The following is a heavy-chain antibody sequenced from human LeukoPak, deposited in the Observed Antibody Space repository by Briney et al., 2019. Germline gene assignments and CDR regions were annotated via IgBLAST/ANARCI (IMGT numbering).Heavy chain of an antibody. CDR1: GYTLTSYG. CDR2: ISAYNGNT. CDR3: AREYGYGSGSYIPYYYYGMDV. V-gene: IGHV1-18*01. D-gene: IGHD3-10*01. Sequence: GASVKVSCKASGYTLTSYGISWVRQAPGQGLEWMGWISAYNGNTNYAQKLQGRVTMTTYTSTSTAYMELRSLRSDDTAVYYCAREYGYGSGSYIPYYYYGMDVWGQGTTVTVSS. J-gene: IGHJ6*02.